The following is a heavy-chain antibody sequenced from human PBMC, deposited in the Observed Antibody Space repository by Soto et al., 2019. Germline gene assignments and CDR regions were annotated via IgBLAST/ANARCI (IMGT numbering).Heavy chain of an antibody. J-gene: IGHJ5*02. Sequence: QVQLVQSGAEVKKPGSSVKVSCKASGGTFSSYAISWVRQAPGQGLEWMGWINPNSGGTNYAQKFQGRVTMTRDTSISTAYMELSRLRSDDTAVYYCARGGIFGVVPQDWFDPWGQGTLVTVSS. CDR2: INPNSGGT. CDR3: ARGGIFGVVPQDWFDP. CDR1: GGTFSSYA. D-gene: IGHD3-3*01. V-gene: IGHV1-2*02.